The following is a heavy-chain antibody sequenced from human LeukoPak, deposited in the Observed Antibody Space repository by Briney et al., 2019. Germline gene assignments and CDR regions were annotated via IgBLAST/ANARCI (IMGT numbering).Heavy chain of an antibody. CDR1: GYTFTSYS. D-gene: IGHD5-24*01. CDR2: MSAYNGNT. V-gene: IGHV1-18*01. Sequence: RASVKVSCKASGYTFTSYSISWVRQAPGQGPEWMGWMSAYNGNTIYAQKVKGRVTMTTDTSTSTAYMELRSLKSDDTAVYYCARVYGDGYNYPDYWGQGTLVTVSS. J-gene: IGHJ4*02. CDR3: ARVYGDGYNYPDY.